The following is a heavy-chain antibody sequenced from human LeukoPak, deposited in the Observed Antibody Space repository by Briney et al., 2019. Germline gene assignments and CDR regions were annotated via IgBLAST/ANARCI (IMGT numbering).Heavy chain of an antibody. Sequence: GASVKVSCKASGYTFTTYYMHWVRQAPGQGLEWMGIINPSGGSTSYAQKFQGRVTMTRDTSTSTVYMELSSLRSEDTAVYYCARDKMRLLDYGSGSYDYWGQRTLVTVSS. D-gene: IGHD3-10*01. J-gene: IGHJ4*02. CDR3: ARDKMRLLDYGSGSYDY. CDR2: INPSGGST. V-gene: IGHV1-46*01. CDR1: GYTFTTYY.